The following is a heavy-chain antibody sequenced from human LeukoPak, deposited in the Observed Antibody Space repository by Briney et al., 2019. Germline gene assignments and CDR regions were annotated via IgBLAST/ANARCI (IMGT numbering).Heavy chain of an antibody. V-gene: IGHV3-74*01. Sequence: GGSLRLSCAASGFTFSDTWMHWVRQAPGAGLVWVSRIRSDGSDTRYAESVKGRFTISRDNAKNTLYLQMNSLRPEDTAVYYCARARPSMWIDYWGQGTLVTVSS. CDR2: IRSDGSDT. J-gene: IGHJ4*02. D-gene: IGHD5-12*01. CDR1: GFTFSDTW. CDR3: ARARPSMWIDY.